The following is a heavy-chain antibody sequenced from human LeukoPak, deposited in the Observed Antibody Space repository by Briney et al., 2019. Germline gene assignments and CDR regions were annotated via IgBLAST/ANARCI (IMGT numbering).Heavy chain of an antibody. CDR2: MNPNSGNT. D-gene: IGHD5-18*01. Sequence: ASVKVSCKASGYTFTSYDINWVRQATGQGLEWMGWMNPNSGNTGYAQKFQGRVTMTRNTSISTAYMELSSLRSEDTAVYYCARGTGTGGYSYVYYYYYYGMDVWGQGTTVTVSS. CDR3: ARGTGTGGYSYVYYYYYYGMDV. CDR1: GYTFTSYD. V-gene: IGHV1-8*01. J-gene: IGHJ6*02.